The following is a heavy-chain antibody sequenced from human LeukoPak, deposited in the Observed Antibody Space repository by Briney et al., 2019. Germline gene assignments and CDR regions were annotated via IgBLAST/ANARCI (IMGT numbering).Heavy chain of an antibody. Sequence: SGRSLILSCAASGFTFISYAMSWVRQAPGKGLEWVSSISGSGGSTYYADSVKGRFTISRDNSKNTLYLQMNSLRAEDTAVYYCARNSWIQLWPLVDYWGQGTLVTVSS. CDR2: ISGSGGST. CDR3: ARNSWIQLWPLVDY. CDR1: GFTFISYA. J-gene: IGHJ4*02. D-gene: IGHD5-18*01. V-gene: IGHV3-23*01.